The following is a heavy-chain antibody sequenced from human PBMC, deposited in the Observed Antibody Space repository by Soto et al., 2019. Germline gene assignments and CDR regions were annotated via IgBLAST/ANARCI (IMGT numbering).Heavy chain of an antibody. V-gene: IGHV3-30*18. D-gene: IGHD3-3*01. Sequence: GGSLRLSCAASGFTFSSYGMRWVRQAPGKGLEWVAVISYDGSNKYYADSVKGRFTISRDNSRNTLYLQMNSLRAEDTAVYYCAKDRKIVLRFLEWLSFSMDVWGQGTTVTVSS. CDR3: AKDRKIVLRFLEWLSFSMDV. CDR1: GFTFSSYG. J-gene: IGHJ6*02. CDR2: ISYDGSNK.